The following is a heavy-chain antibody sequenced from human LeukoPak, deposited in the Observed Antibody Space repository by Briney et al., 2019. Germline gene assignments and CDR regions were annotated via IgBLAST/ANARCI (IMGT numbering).Heavy chain of an antibody. CDR1: GGSISSGSYY. Sequence: SETLSLTCTVSGGSISSGSYYWSWIQQPAGKGLEWIGRIYTSGSTNYNPSLKSRVTISVDTSKNQFSLKLSSVTAADTAVYYCARGSGSYSYWGQGTLVTVSS. J-gene: IGHJ4*02. D-gene: IGHD1-26*01. V-gene: IGHV4-61*02. CDR3: ARGSGSYSY. CDR2: IYTSGST.